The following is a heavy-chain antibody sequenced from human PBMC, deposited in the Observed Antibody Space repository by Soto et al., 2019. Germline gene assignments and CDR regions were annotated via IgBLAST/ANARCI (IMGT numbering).Heavy chain of an antibody. V-gene: IGHV4-59*12. CDR3: ARGDISGYFDY. Sequence: PSETLSLTCTVSGGSISSYYWSWIRQPPGKGLEWIGYIYHSGSTYYNPSLKSRVTISVDRSKNQFSLKLSSVTAADTAVYYCARGDISGYFDYWGQGTLVTVSS. CDR1: GGSISSYY. CDR2: IYHSGST. D-gene: IGHD3-22*01. J-gene: IGHJ4*02.